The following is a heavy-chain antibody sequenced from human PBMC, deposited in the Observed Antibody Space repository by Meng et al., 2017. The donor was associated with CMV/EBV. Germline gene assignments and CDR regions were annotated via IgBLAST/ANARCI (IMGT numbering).Heavy chain of an antibody. J-gene: IGHJ4*02. V-gene: IGHV3-73*01. CDR2: IRSKANSYAT. D-gene: IGHD6-13*01. Sequence: GESLKISCAASGFTFSGSAMHWVRQASGKGLEWVGRIRSKANSYATAYTASVKGRFTISRDDSKNTAYLQMNSLKTEDTAVYYCRAEAAAGTDIDYWGQGT. CDR1: GFTFSGSA. CDR3: RAEAAAGTDIDY.